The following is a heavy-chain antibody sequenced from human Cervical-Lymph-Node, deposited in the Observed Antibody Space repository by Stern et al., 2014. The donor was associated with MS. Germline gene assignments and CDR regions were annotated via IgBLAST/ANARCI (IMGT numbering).Heavy chain of an antibody. CDR2: VYYSGST. J-gene: IGHJ4*02. D-gene: IGHD3-16*02. CDR3: ARQVRLGELSDLFDY. CDR1: GGSINSDNYY. Sequence: QLQLQESGPGLVKPSETLSLTCTVSGGSINSDNYYGGWVRQPPGKGLEWIGTVYYSGSTYYNPALGGRVPISGDTSRNHFSLRLTSVTAADTAVYYCARQVRLGELSDLFDYWGQGALVTVSS. V-gene: IGHV4-39*01.